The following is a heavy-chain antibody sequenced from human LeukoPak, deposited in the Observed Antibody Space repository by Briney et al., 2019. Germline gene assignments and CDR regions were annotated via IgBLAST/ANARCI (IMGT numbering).Heavy chain of an antibody. V-gene: IGHV1-2*02. CDR2: ISPNSGGT. J-gene: IGHJ4*02. D-gene: IGHD3-10*01. Sequence: ASVKVSCKASGYTFTGYYMHWVRQAPGQGLEWMGWISPNSGGTNYAQKFQGRVTMTRDTSISTAYMELSRLRSDDTAVYYCARVGVRGVIVYFDYWGQGTLVTVSS. CDR1: GYTFTGYY. CDR3: ARVGVRGVIVYFDY.